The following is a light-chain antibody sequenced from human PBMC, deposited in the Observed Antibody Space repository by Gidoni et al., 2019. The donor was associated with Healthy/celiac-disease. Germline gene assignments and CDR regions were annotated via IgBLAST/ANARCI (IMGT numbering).Light chain of an antibody. CDR1: QSVLYSSNNKNY. CDR2: WAS. CDR3: QQYYSTPLT. Sequence: DIVMTQSPDSLALSLGERATITCNSSQSVLYSSNNKNYLAWYQQKPGQPPKLLIYWASTRESGVPDRFSGSGSGTDFTLTISSLQAEDVAVYYCQQYYSTPLTFXPXTKVDIK. J-gene: IGKJ3*01. V-gene: IGKV4-1*01.